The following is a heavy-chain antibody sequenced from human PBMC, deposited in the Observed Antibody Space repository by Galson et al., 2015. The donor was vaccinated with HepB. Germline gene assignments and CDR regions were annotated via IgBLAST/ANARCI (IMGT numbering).Heavy chain of an antibody. CDR3: AGEGGAGPGTLNAFDI. V-gene: IGHV1-46*01. CDR1: GSTFTSYY. Sequence: SVKVSCKASGSTFTSYYMHWVRQAPGQGLEWMGIINPSGGSTSYAQKFQGRVTMTRDTSTSTVYMELSSLRSEDTAVYYCAGEGGAGPGTLNAFDIWGQGTMVTVSS. CDR2: INPSGGST. D-gene: IGHD1-1*01. J-gene: IGHJ3*02.